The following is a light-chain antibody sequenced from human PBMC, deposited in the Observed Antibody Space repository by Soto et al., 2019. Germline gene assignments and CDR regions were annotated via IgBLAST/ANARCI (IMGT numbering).Light chain of an antibody. CDR2: AAS. J-gene: IGKJ1*01. CDR1: ETIRSY. Sequence: DIQMTQSPSSLSASVGDRVTITCRASETIRSYLNWYQQRPGKAPTLLIYAASRLQSGVPSRFSGSGSGTDFTLTISSLQPEDFATYFCQQSYTSPLTFDQGTKVEV. V-gene: IGKV1-39*01. CDR3: QQSYTSPLT.